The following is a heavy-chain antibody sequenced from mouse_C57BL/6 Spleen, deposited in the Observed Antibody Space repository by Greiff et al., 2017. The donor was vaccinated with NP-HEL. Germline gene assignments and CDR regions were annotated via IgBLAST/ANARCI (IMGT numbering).Heavy chain of an antibody. J-gene: IGHJ4*01. CDR2: IHPNSGST. CDR1: GYTFTSYW. V-gene: IGHV1-64*01. D-gene: IGHD3-2*02. CDR3: ARDSSGPRDY. Sequence: QVQLQQSGAELVKPGASVKLSCKASGYTFTSYWMHWVKQRPGQGLEWIGMIHPNSGSTNYNEKFKSKATLTVDKSSSTAYMQLSSLTSEDSAVYYCARDSSGPRDYWGQGTSVTVSS.